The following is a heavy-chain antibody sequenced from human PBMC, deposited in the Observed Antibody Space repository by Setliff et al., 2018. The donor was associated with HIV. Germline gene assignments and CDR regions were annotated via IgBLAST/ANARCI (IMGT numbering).Heavy chain of an antibody. J-gene: IGHJ4*02. CDR2: INAGNGNT. Sequence: ASVKVSCKASGYTFTSYAMHWVRLAPGQRLEWMGWINAGNGNTKYSQKFQGRVTITRDTSASTAYMELSSLRSEDTAVYYCAKTIAAAATLPFDFWGQGTLVTVSS. CDR3: AKTIAAAATLPFDF. V-gene: IGHV1-3*01. CDR1: GYTFTSYA. D-gene: IGHD6-13*01.